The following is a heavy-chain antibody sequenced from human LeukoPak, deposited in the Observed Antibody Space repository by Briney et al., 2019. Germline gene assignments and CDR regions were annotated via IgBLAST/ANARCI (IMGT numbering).Heavy chain of an antibody. CDR3: ASMQRGYFDY. V-gene: IGHV3-48*03. CDR2: ISSSGSTI. J-gene: IGHJ4*02. CDR1: GFTFSSYE. D-gene: IGHD2-2*01. Sequence: TGGSLRLSCAASGFTFSSYEMNWVRQAPGKGLEWVSYISSSGSTIYYADSVKGRFTISRDNAKNSLYLQMNSLRAEDTAVYYSASMQRGYFDYWGQGTLVTVSS.